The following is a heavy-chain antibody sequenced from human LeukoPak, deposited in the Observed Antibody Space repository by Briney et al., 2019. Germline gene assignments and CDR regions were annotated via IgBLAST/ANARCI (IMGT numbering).Heavy chain of an antibody. J-gene: IGHJ4*02. CDR1: GGSITTYY. CDR2: FYYSGST. V-gene: IGHV4-59*01. CDR3: ARKASGWFDY. Sequence: ASETLSLTCTVSGGSITTYYWSWIRQPPGKELEWIGYFYYSGSTNYNPSLKGRVTISGDTSKNQFSLKLTSATAADTAVYYCARKASGWFDYWGQGTLVTVSS. D-gene: IGHD6-19*01.